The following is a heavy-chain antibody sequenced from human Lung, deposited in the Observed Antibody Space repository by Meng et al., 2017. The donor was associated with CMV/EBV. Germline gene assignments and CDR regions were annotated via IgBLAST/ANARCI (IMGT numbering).Heavy chain of an antibody. D-gene: IGHD1-26*01. CDR3: ARVEVGITSGDY. Sequence: QAQLVQSGGEVKKPGASVKVSCKASGYTFTNYGITWVRQAPGQGLEWMGWINAYNGDTNYEQTLQGRVTMTTDTSTSTAYVELKSLRSDDTAVYYCARVEVGITSGDYWGQGTLVTVSS. J-gene: IGHJ4*02. V-gene: IGHV1-18*01. CDR2: INAYNGDT. CDR1: GYTFTNYG.